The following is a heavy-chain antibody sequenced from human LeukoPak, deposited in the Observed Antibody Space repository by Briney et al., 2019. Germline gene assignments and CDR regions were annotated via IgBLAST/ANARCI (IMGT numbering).Heavy chain of an antibody. CDR1: GYSSTSYW. V-gene: IGHV5-51*01. CDR3: ARPVVPAALNDAFDI. J-gene: IGHJ3*02. D-gene: IGHD2-2*01. Sequence: GESLKISCKGSGYSSTSYWIGWVRQMPGKGLEWMGIIYPGDSDTRYSPSFQGQVTISADKSISTAYLQWSSLKASDTAMYYCARPVVPAALNDAFDIWGQGTMVTVSS. CDR2: IYPGDSDT.